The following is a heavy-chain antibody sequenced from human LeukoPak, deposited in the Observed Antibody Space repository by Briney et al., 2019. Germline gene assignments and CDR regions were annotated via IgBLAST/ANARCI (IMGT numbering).Heavy chain of an antibody. J-gene: IGHJ4*02. CDR2: IYNSGST. CDR3: ARHNYYDSSGFYTNHFDY. CDR1: GGSISSYY. Sequence: SETLSLTCTVPGGSISSYYWSWIRQPPGKGLECIGYIYNSGSTKYNPSLKSRVTISLDTSKNQFSLRLSTVTAADTAVYFCARHNYYDSSGFYTNHFDYWGQGTLVTVSS. V-gene: IGHV4-59*01. D-gene: IGHD3-22*01.